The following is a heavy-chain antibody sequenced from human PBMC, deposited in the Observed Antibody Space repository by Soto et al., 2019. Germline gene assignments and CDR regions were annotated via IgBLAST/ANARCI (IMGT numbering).Heavy chain of an antibody. J-gene: IGHJ6*02. Sequence: PGGSLILSCAASGFTVSSNYMSWVRQAPGKGLEWVSVIYSGGSTYYADSVKGRFTISRDNSKNTLYLQMNSLRPEDTAVYYCAKDPTYDSSGYYFYYGPDVWGQGNTVTVSS. D-gene: IGHD3-22*01. CDR1: GFTVSSNY. V-gene: IGHV3-66*01. CDR3: AKDPTYDSSGYYFYYGPDV. CDR2: IYSGGST.